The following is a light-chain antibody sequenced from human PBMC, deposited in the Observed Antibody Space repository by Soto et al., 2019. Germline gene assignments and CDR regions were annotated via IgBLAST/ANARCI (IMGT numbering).Light chain of an antibody. CDR3: SSYTSSSTLVV. CDR2: DVS. CDR1: SSDVGGYSF. V-gene: IGLV2-14*01. Sequence: QSALTQPASVSGSPGQSITISCTGTSSDVGGYSFVSWYQQHPGKAPKLMIYDVSNRPSGVSNRFSGSKSGNTASLTISGLQAEDEADYYCSSYTSSSTLVVFGGGTKLTFL. J-gene: IGLJ2*01.